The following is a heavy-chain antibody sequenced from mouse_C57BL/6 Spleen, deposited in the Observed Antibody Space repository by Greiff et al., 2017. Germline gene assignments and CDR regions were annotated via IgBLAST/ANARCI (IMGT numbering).Heavy chain of an antibody. D-gene: IGHD1-1*01. Sequence: EVQLVESGGGLVKPGGSLKLSCAASGFTFSSYAMSWVRQTPEKRLEWVATISAGGSYTYYPDNVKGRFTIARDNAKNNLYLQMSHLKSEDTAMYYCARDYYGTLYYFDYWGQGTTLTVSS. V-gene: IGHV5-4*01. J-gene: IGHJ2*01. CDR2: ISAGGSYT. CDR3: ARDYYGTLYYFDY. CDR1: GFTFSSYA.